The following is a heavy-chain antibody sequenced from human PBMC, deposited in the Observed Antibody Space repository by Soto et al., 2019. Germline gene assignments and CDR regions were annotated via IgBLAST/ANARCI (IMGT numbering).Heavy chain of an antibody. CDR3: ARAHATNRVRFWFDP. D-gene: IGHD2-8*01. CDR2: INPNSGGT. V-gene: IGHV1-2*02. J-gene: IGHJ5*02. Sequence: ASVKVSCKASGYTFTGYYMHWVRQAPGQGLEWMGWINPNSGGTNYAQKFQGRVTMTRDTSISTAYMELSRLRSDDTAVYYCARAHATNRVRFWFDPWGQGTLVTVSS. CDR1: GYTFTGYY.